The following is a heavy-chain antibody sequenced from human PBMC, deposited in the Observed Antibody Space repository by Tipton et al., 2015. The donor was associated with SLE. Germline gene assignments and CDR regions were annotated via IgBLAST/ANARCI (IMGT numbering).Heavy chain of an antibody. V-gene: IGHV4-4*07. J-gene: IGHJ2*01. D-gene: IGHD5-12*01. Sequence: TLSLTCTVSGGSISSFQWAWIRQPAGKGLERIGRIYGAGGNYYNPSLRGRLTMSVDTSNNNLSLTLTSLTAADTGVYYCARSSYDFAWYLDIWGRGTLVTVSS. CDR3: ARSSYDFAWYLDI. CDR2: IYGAGGN. CDR1: GGSISSFQ.